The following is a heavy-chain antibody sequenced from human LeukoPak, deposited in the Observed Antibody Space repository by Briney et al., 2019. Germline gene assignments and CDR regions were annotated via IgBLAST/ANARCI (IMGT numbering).Heavy chain of an antibody. CDR3: ARPSRGYCSSTSCHPYYFDY. CDR2: IYPGDSDT. Sequence: GASLQISCKGSGFHFTSYWNGWVRPLPGKGLEGMGIIYPGDSDTRYSPSFQGQVTISANKSISTAYLQWSSLKASDTAMYYCARPSRGYCSSTSCHPYYFDYWGQGTLVTVSS. CDR1: GFHFTSYW. J-gene: IGHJ4*02. V-gene: IGHV5-51*01. D-gene: IGHD2-2*01.